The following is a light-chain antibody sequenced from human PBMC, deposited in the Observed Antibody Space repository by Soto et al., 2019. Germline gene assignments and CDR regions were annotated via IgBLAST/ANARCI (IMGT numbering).Light chain of an antibody. J-gene: IGKJ1*01. CDR1: QSIANY. CDR2: GAS. CDR3: QQSFTTPRT. V-gene: IGKV1-39*01. Sequence: DIQMTQSPSSLSASVGARVTITCRASQSIANYLNWYQQRPGKAPKLMIYGASTLHSGVPSNFSGSGSGTDFTLTISGLQLEDFATYYCQQSFTTPRTFGQGTKVDIK.